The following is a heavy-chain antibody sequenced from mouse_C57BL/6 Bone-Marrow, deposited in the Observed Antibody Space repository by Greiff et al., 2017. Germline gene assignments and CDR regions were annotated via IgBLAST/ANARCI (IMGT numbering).Heavy chain of an antibody. CDR2: IDPTDSET. J-gene: IGHJ1*01. CDR1: GYTFTSYW. CDR3: ARSDGYYSYWYFDV. Sequence: QVQLQQPGAELVRPGSSVKLSCKASGYTFTSYWMNWVKQRPIQGLEWIGNIDPTDSETHYNQKFKDKATLTVDKSSSPAYMQLSNLTSEDSAVYYCARSDGYYSYWYFDVWGPGTTVTVSS. D-gene: IGHD2-3*01. V-gene: IGHV1-52*01.